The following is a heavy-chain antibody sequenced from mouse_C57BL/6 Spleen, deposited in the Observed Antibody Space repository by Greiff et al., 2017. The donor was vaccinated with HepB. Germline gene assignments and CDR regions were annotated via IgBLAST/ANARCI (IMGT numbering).Heavy chain of an antibody. CDR1: GFTFSDYG. Sequence: EVNVVESGGGLVKPGGSLKLSCAASGFTFSDYGMHWVRQAPEKGLEWVAYISSGSSTIYYADTVKGRFTISRDNAKNTLFLQMTSLRSEDTAMYYCARCYGSSPRYAMDYWGQGTSVTVSS. V-gene: IGHV5-17*01. CDR2: ISSGSSTI. CDR3: ARCYGSSPRYAMDY. D-gene: IGHD1-1*01. J-gene: IGHJ4*01.